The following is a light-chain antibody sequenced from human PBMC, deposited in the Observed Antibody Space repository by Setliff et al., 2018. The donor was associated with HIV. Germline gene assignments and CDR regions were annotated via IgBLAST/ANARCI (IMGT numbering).Light chain of an antibody. J-gene: IGLJ2*01. CDR1: NIGSNS. CDR2: YDS. CDR3: QVWDSSSDHVV. V-gene: IGLV3-21*04. Sequence: SYELTQPPSVSVAPRKTARIACGGNNIGSNSVHWYQQKPGQAPVLVIFYDSDRPSGIPERFSGSISGNTATLTISRVEAGDEADYYCQVWDSSSDHVVFGGGTK.